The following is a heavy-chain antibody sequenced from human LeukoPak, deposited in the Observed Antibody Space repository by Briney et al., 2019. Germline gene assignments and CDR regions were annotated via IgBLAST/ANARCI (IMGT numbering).Heavy chain of an antibody. CDR2: IKQDGSEK. CDR3: AKDILSNWNDGGFDY. D-gene: IGHD1-1*01. Sequence: GGSLRLSCAASGFTSSSYWMNWVRQAPGKGLEWVAKIKQDGSEKYYLDSVKGRFTISRDNAKNSLYLQMNSLRAEDTALYYCAKDILSNWNDGGFDYWGQGTLVTVSS. V-gene: IGHV3-7*03. CDR1: GFTSSSYW. J-gene: IGHJ4*02.